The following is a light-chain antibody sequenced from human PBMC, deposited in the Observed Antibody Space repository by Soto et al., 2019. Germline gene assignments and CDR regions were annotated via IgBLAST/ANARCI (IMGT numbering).Light chain of an antibody. CDR2: KAS. Sequence: DIQMTQSPSTLSASVGDRVTISCRASQSISNWLAWYPQKPGKAPKLLIYKASRLDNGVPSRFSGSGSGTEFTLTISSLQPDDLATYYCQHYDGMFTFGPGTKVDI. CDR3: QHYDGMFT. CDR1: QSISNW. J-gene: IGKJ3*01. V-gene: IGKV1-5*03.